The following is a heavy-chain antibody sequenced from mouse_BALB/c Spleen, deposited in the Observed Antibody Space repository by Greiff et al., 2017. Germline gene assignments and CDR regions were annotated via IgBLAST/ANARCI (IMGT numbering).Heavy chain of an antibody. J-gene: IGHJ4*01. CDR2: ISNLAYSI. D-gene: IGHD1-1*01. CDR1: GFTFSDYG. V-gene: IGHV5-15*02. CDR3: ERDYGDAMDY. Sequence: EVQRVESGGGLVQPGGSRKLSCAASGFTFSDYGMSWVRQAPGKGPEWVAFISNLAYSIYYADTVTGRFTISRENAKNTLYLEMSSLRSEDTAMYYCERDYGDAMDYWGQGTSVTVSA.